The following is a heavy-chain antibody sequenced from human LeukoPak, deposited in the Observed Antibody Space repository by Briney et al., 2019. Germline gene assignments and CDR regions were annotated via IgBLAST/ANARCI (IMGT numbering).Heavy chain of an antibody. CDR1: GFTFSSYA. J-gene: IGHJ6*03. CDR3: AKVWQQLVRVSDYYYMDV. Sequence: PGGSLRLSCAASGFTFSSYAMSWVRQAPGKGLEWVSAISGSGDSIHYADSVKGRFTISRDNSKSTLSLQMNSLRAEDTAVYYCAKVWQQLVRVSDYYYMDVWGKGTTVTVSS. CDR2: ISGSGDSI. V-gene: IGHV3-23*01. D-gene: IGHD6-13*01.